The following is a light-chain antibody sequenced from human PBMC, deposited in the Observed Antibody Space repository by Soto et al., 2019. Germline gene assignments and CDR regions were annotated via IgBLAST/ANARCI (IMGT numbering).Light chain of an antibody. V-gene: IGKV1-39*01. Sequence: DIQMTQSPSSLSASVGDRVTISCRASQSINNIYLNWYQHKPGKAPKLLIYATSNLQSGVPSRFSGSGSGIDFPLTISSLQAEDFATYFCQQSSSTPQSFGQGTKVEVK. CDR1: QSINNIY. CDR2: ATS. J-gene: IGKJ1*01. CDR3: QQSSSTPQS.